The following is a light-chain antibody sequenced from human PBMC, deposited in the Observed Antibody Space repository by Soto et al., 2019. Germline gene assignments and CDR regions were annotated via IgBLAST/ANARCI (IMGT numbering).Light chain of an antibody. V-gene: IGKV1-5*01. CDR2: DAS. CDR1: QSISSW. J-gene: IGKJ5*01. Sequence: DIQMTQSPSTLSASVGDRVTITCRASQSISSWLAWYQQKPGKAPKLLIYDASSLESGVPSRFSGSGSGTEFTLTISSLQPDDFATYYCQQSSSIPITFGQGTRLEIK. CDR3: QQSSSIPIT.